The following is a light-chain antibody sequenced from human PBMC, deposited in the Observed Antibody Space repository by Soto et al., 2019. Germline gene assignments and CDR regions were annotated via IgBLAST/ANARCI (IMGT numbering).Light chain of an antibody. CDR1: SSDVGAYNY. V-gene: IGLV2-14*01. CDR2: EVS. Sequence: QSALTQPASVSGSPGQSITISCTGTSSDVGAYNYVSWYQQHPGKAPKLMIFEVSDRPSGVSNRFSGSKSGNTASLTISGLQAEDDADYYCSSYTNSNTLVFGGGTQLTVL. J-gene: IGLJ2*01. CDR3: SSYTNSNTLV.